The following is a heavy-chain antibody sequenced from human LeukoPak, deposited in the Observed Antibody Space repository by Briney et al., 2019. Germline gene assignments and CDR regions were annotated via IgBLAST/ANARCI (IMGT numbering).Heavy chain of an antibody. CDR3: ASSERGCGGDCYPFFDY. V-gene: IGHV1-69*01. CDR2: TIPIFGTA. J-gene: IGHJ4*02. D-gene: IGHD2-21*02. Sequence: SVKLSCKASGGTFSSYAISWVPQAPGQGLEWMGGTIPIFGTANYAQKFQGRVTVTSDESTSPAYMGLSSLRSEDTAVYYCASSERGCGGDCYPFFDYWGEGTLVTVSS. CDR1: GGTFSSYA.